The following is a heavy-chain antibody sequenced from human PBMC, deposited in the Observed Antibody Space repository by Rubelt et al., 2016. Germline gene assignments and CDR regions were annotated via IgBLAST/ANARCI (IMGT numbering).Heavy chain of an antibody. CDR2: ISYDGSNK. V-gene: IGHV3-30*03. Sequence: VQLVESGGGLVQPGGSLRLSCAASGFTFSSYSMNWVRQAPGKGLEGVAVISYDGSNKYYADSVKGRFTSSMDNSKNTLYLQTNSLRAEDKAVYYCAREITPADLDWGQGTLVTVSS. CDR1: GFTFSSYS. CDR3: AREITPADLD. D-gene: IGHD2-2*01. J-gene: IGHJ4*02.